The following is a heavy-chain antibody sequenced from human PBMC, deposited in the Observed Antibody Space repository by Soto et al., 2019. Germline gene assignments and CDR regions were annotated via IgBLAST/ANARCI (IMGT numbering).Heavy chain of an antibody. J-gene: IGHJ4*02. CDR1: GFTFSSYA. D-gene: IGHD2-2*01. Sequence: GGSLRLSCAASGFTFSSYAMTWVRQAPGKGLEWVSGMTGSGDKTYYADSVKGRFIISRDNSKNTLYLQMHSLRAEDTALYYCARDCSSSSCSVWHYWGQGTLVTVSS. V-gene: IGHV3-23*01. CDR3: ARDCSSSSCSVWHY. CDR2: MTGSGDKT.